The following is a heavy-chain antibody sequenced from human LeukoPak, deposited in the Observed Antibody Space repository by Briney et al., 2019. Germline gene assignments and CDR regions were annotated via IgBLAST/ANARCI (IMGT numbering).Heavy chain of an antibody. CDR3: ARDWGSGDGTGSWFDY. D-gene: IGHD3-10*01. V-gene: IGHV4-59*01. CDR2: ISYSGTT. CDR1: GFSISNFH. Sequence: SETLSRTGTVSGFSISNFHWVWLPHPPGKGLKCIVYISYSGTTNYNPSLNSRVTISVDSPNTHFSQKLSFVTAADTAVYYCARDWGSGDGTGSWFDYWGQGTLVTVSS. J-gene: IGHJ4*02.